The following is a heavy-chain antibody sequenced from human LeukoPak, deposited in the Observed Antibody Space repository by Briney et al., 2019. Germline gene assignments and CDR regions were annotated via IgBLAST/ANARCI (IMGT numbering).Heavy chain of an antibody. CDR2: INPNSGGT. Sequence: ASVKVSCKASGYTFTGYCMHWVRQAPGQGLEWMGWINPNSGGTNYAQKFQGRVTMTRDTSISTAYMELSRLRSDDTAVYYCARGDYYDSSGSFDYWGQGTLVTVSS. CDR3: ARGDYYDSSGSFDY. CDR1: GYTFTGYC. J-gene: IGHJ4*02. D-gene: IGHD3-22*01. V-gene: IGHV1-2*02.